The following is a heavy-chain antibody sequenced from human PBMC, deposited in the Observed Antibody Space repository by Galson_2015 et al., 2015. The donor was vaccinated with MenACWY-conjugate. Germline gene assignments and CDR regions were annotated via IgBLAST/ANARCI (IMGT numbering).Heavy chain of an antibody. D-gene: IGHD1-1*01. V-gene: IGHV3-7*03. CDR2: IKPDGSET. CDR3: VRGGTWMNDY. Sequence: SMRFSCAASGFTLSSYWLSWVRQTPGKGLEWVGTIKPDGSETYYVDPVKGRFIFSRDNAKNSLDLQMSSLTAEDTAVYYCVRGGTWMNDYWGQGSLVTVSS. J-gene: IGHJ4*02. CDR1: GFTLSSYW.